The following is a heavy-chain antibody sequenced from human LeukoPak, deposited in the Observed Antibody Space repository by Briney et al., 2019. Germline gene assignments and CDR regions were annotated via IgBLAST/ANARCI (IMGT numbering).Heavy chain of an antibody. CDR1: GFTFSSYS. D-gene: IGHD4-17*01. Sequence: GGSLRLSCAASGFTFSSYSMNWVRQAPGKGLEWVSSISSSSSYIYYADSVKGRFTISRDNAKNSLYLQMNSLRAEDTAVYYCAKGKAKSTVTIDYWGQGTLVTVSS. J-gene: IGHJ4*02. CDR3: AKGKAKSTVTIDY. V-gene: IGHV3-21*01. CDR2: ISSSSSYI.